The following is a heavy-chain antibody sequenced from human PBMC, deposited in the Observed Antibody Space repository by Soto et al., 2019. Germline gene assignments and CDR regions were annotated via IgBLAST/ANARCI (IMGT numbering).Heavy chain of an antibody. J-gene: IGHJ4*02. Sequence: GGSLRLSCAASGFTFSSYAMSWVRQAPGKGLEWVSSISGSGGGTYYADSVKGRFTFSRDNSKNTLYLQMNSLRAEDTAVYYCAKFGIATTKRSPHYYIDYWGQGALVTVS. V-gene: IGHV3-23*01. CDR1: GFTFSSYA. CDR2: ISGSGGGT. CDR3: AKFGIATTKRSPHYYIDY. D-gene: IGHD1-1*01.